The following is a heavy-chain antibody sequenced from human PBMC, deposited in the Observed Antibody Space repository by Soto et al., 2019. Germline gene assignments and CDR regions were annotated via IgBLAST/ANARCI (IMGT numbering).Heavy chain of an antibody. D-gene: IGHD2-21*01. CDR3: THYWTYCADNSV. Sequence: EVQLVESGGGLVKPGGSLRLSCAGSGFTFSLAWMNWVRQAPGKGLEWVGRIKSEGSGGTKDYAAPVKCTFTISRDESIITLYLKMTNLRAGDRAVYYCTHYWTYCADNSVWSQGTIVTVSS. CDR2: IKSEGSGGTK. J-gene: IGHJ3*01. V-gene: IGHV3-15*07. CDR1: GFTFSLAW.